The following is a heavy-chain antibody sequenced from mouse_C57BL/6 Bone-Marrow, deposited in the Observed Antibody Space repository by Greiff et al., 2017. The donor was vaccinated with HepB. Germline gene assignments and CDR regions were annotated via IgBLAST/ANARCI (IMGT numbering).Heavy chain of an antibody. Sequence: EVQLQQSGPELVKPGASVKISCKASGYTFTDYYMNWVKQSHGKSLEWIGDINPNNGGTSYNQKFKGKATLTVDKSSSTAYMELRSLTSEDSAVYYCARKAYDGYYDGGAMDYWGQGTSVTVSS. CDR2: INPNNGGT. D-gene: IGHD2-3*01. CDR3: ARKAYDGYYDGGAMDY. CDR1: GYTFTDYY. J-gene: IGHJ4*01. V-gene: IGHV1-26*01.